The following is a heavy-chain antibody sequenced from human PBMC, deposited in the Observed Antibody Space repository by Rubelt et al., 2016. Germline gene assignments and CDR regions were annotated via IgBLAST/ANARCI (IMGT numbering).Heavy chain of an antibody. CDR3: ARDLGYCSGVTCFPSAFDI. J-gene: IGHJ3*02. Sequence: GEINHSGSTNYNPSLKSRVTISVDTSKNQFSLKVSSVTAADTAVYYCARDLGYCSGVTCFPSAFDIWGQGTMVTVSS. CDR2: INHSGST. D-gene: IGHD2-15*01. V-gene: IGHV4-34*01.